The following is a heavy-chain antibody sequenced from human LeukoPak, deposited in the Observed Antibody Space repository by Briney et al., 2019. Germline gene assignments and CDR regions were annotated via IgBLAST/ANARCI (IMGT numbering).Heavy chain of an antibody. V-gene: IGHV3-48*03. CDR1: GFTFSSYE. CDR2: ISSSGSTI. CDR3: ARSVRIAAAGTGDY. J-gene: IGHJ4*02. D-gene: IGHD6-13*01. Sequence: GGSLRLSCAASGFTFSSYEMNWVRQAPGQGLEWVSYISSSGSTIYYADSVKGRFTISRDNAKNSLYLQMNSLRAEDTAVYYCARSVRIAAAGTGDYWGQGTLVTVSS.